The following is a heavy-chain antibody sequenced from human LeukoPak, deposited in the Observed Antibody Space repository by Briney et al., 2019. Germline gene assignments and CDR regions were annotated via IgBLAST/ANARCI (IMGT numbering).Heavy chain of an antibody. CDR3: AKRGASGSGCPPCFDS. J-gene: IGHJ4*02. CDR1: GFTFSSYA. D-gene: IGHD3-3*01. CDR2: IGDIGGST. Sequence: GGSLRLSCAASGFTFSSYAMSWVRQAPGKGLEWVSTIGDIGGSTYYADSVKGRFTISRDNSKNTLYLQMNSLRAEDTAVYYCAKRGASGSGCPPCFDSWGQGTLVTVSS. V-gene: IGHV3-23*01.